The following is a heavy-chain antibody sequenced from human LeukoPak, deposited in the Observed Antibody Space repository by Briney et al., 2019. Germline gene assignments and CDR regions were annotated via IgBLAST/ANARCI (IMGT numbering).Heavy chain of an antibody. Sequence: GGSLRLSCAASGFTFSSYATHWVRQAPGKGLEWVAVISYDGSDKYYADSVKGRFTISRDNSKNTLYLQMNSLRAEDTAVYYCARDKGEYQLQPWGQGTLVTVSS. CDR2: ISYDGSDK. D-gene: IGHD2-2*01. CDR3: ARDKGEYQLQP. V-gene: IGHV3-30-3*01. J-gene: IGHJ5*02. CDR1: GFTFSSYA.